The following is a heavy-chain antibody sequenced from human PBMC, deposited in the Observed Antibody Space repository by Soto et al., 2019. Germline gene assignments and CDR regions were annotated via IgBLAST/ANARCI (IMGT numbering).Heavy chain of an antibody. D-gene: IGHD3-22*01. CDR1: GFTVSSNY. V-gene: IGHV3-66*01. CDR3: AKALLVVVSMDV. CDR2: IYSGGST. Sequence: HPGGSLRLSCAASGFTVSSNYMSWVRQAPGKGLEWVSVIYSGGSTYYADSVKGRFTISRDNSKNTLYLQMNSLRAEDTAVYYCAKALLVVVSMDVWGQGTTVTVSS. J-gene: IGHJ6*02.